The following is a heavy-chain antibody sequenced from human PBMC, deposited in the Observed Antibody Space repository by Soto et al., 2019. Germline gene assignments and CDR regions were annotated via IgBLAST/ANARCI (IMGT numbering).Heavy chain of an antibody. CDR2: INLNSGDT. CDR3: ARDLGGYDLYGPDT. Sequence: ASVKVSCKASGYTFTDSSLHWVRQAPGQGLEWMGWINLNSGDTYYSQKFQGRVTLTRDTSIVTAYMELTRLKSDDTAVYYCARDLGGYDLYGPDTWGQGTPVTVSS. D-gene: IGHD5-12*01. CDR1: GYTFTDSS. J-gene: IGHJ5*02. V-gene: IGHV1-2*02.